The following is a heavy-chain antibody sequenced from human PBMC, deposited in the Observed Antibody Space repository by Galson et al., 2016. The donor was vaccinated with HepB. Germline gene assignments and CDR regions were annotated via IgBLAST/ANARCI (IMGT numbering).Heavy chain of an antibody. CDR3: ARATWGTNYVGTWSV. CDR1: GGTFSSYG. J-gene: IGHJ6*02. CDR2: IIPMSGIT. D-gene: IGHD3-16*01. V-gene: IGHV1-69*13. Sequence: SVKVSCKASGGTFSSYGFSWVRQAPGQGLEWMGGIIPMSGITNNAQKFQGRVTFIADESTSTASMELSSLRSEDTAVYYCARATWGTNYVGTWSVWGQGTTITVSS.